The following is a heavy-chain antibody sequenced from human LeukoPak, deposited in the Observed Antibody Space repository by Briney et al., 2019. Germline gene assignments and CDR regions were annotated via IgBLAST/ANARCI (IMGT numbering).Heavy chain of an antibody. CDR3: ARDSGTRDIVVVLAAILDY. CDR2: IIPIFGTA. J-gene: IGHJ4*02. V-gene: IGHV1-69*01. CDR1: GGTFSSYA. D-gene: IGHD2-2*02. Sequence: GSSVKVSCKASGGTFSSYAISWVRQAPGQGLEWMGGIIPIFGTANYAQKFQGRVTITADESTSTAYMELSSLRSEDTAVYYCARDSGTRDIVVVLAAILDYWGQGTLVTVSS.